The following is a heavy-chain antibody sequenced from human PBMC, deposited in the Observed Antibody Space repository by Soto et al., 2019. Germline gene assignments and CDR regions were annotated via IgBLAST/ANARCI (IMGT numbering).Heavy chain of an antibody. CDR2: INPSGST. J-gene: IGHJ5*02. CDR1: GGSFSGYY. CDR3: ARGRFFVAGRNYNWFDP. Sequence: SETLSLTCAVYGGSFSGYYWSWIRQPPGPGLEWVGEINPSGSTNYNPSLKSRLTLSVGTTKNQFSLKLSSVTAADSAVAYCARGRFFVAGRNYNWFDPWGQGTLVTVSS. D-gene: IGHD6-19*01. V-gene: IGHV4-34*01.